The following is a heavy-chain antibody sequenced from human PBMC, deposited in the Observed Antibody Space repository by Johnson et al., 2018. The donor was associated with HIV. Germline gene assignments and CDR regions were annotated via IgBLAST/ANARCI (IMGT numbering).Heavy chain of an antibody. D-gene: IGHD4-17*01. V-gene: IGHV3-15*01. Sequence: VQLVESGGGLVKPGGSLRLSCAASGFTFSNAWMSWVRQAPGKGLEWVGRIKSKTDGGTSDYSVPVKGRFTISRDDSKNKLYLQMNSLKTEDTAVYYCTTDRGNGDYDAFDIWGQGTMVTVSS. CDR1: GFTFSNAW. CDR2: IKSKTDGGTS. J-gene: IGHJ3*02. CDR3: TTDRGNGDYDAFDI.